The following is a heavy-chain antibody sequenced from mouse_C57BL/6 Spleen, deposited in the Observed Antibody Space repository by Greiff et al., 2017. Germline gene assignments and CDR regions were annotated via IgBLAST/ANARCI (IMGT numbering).Heavy chain of an antibody. V-gene: IGHV1-80*01. D-gene: IGHD1-1*01. CDR3: AREGTTSYFDV. CDR1: GYAFSSYW. Sequence: VQLQESGAELVKPGASVKISCKASGYAFSSYWMNWVKQRPGKGLEWIGQIYPGDGDTNYNGKFKGKATLTADKSSSTAYMQLSSLTSEGSAVYFCAREGTTSYFDVWGTGTTVTVSS. J-gene: IGHJ1*03. CDR2: IYPGDGDT.